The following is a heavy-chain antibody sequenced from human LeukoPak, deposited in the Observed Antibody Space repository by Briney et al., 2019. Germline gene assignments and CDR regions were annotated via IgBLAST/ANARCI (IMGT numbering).Heavy chain of an antibody. V-gene: IGHV1-2*02. J-gene: IGHJ4*02. CDR3: ARFPRYYDSSGYYWAYFDY. D-gene: IGHD3-22*01. CDR2: INPNSGCR. Sequence: ASVKVSCKASGYTFTGYYMHWVRQAPGQGREWMGWINPNSGCRNYAQKFQGRVTMTRDTSISTAYMELSRLRSDDTAVYYCARFPRYYDSSGYYWAYFDYWGQGTLVTVSS. CDR1: GYTFTGYY.